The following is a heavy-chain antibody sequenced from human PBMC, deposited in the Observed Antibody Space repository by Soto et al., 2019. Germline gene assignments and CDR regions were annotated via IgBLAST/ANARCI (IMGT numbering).Heavy chain of an antibody. CDR2: IYYSGST. Sequence: PSETLSLTCTVSGGSISSYYWSWIGQPPGKGLEWIGYIYYSGSTNYNPSLKSRVTISVDTSKNQFSLKLGSVTAADTAVYYCARNTVTTNKFDYWGQGTLVTVSS. V-gene: IGHV4-59*01. J-gene: IGHJ4*02. CDR3: ARNTVTTNKFDY. D-gene: IGHD4-17*01. CDR1: GGSISSYY.